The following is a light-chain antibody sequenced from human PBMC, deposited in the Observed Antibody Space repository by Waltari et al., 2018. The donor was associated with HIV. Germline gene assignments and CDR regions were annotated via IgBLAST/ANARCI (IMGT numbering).Light chain of an antibody. V-gene: IGKV1-5*03. CDR3: QQYSSFPIT. J-gene: IGKJ2*01. Sequence: DIQMTQSPSTLSASIGDRVSITCRASHNVGTWLAWYQQKPGKAPSLLIPKTSTLESGVPTNFSGSGSGTYFTLTISALRPDDFASYFCQQYSSFPITCGQGTKL. CDR2: KTS. CDR1: HNVGTW.